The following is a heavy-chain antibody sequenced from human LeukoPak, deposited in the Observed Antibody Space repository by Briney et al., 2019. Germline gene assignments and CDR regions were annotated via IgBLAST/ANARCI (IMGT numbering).Heavy chain of an antibody. V-gene: IGHV3-74*01. J-gene: IGHJ5*01. CDR2: INTDGTIT. CDR1: GFRFNTYW. CDR3: ARAGQGFDS. Sequence: GGSLRLFCSASGFRFNTYWMHWVRQGPGKGLMWVSRINTDGTITTYADPVKGRFTISRDNAKNTLYMEMSSLRAEDTAVYYCARAGQGFDSWGQGTLVTVSS.